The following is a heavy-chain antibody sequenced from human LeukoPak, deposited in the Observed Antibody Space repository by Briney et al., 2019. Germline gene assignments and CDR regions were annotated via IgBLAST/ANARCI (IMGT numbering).Heavy chain of an antibody. J-gene: IGHJ3*02. V-gene: IGHV3-21*01. Sequence: GGSLRLSCAASGFTFSSYNVNWLRQAPGKGREWVSSIDNSSSYIYYADSVKGRFTLSRDNDKHSLFLQMNSLRVEDAAVYYCARPGITGTMGYGAFDIWGQGTRVTLSS. D-gene: IGHD1-7*01. CDR1: GFTFSSYN. CDR2: IDNSSSYI. CDR3: ARPGITGTMGYGAFDI.